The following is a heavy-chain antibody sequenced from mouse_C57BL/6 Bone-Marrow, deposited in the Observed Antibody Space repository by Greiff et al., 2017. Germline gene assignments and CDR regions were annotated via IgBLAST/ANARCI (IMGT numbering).Heavy chain of an antibody. CDR3: ARGGYHWYFDV. CDR1: GYTFTSYW. Sequence: QVQLQQPGAELVRPGSSVKLSCKASGYTFTSYWMHWVKQRPIQGLEWIGNIDPSDSETHYNQKFKDKATLTVDTSSSTAYMQLNSLTSEDSAVYYYARGGYHWYFDVWGTGTTVTVSS. D-gene: IGHD2-2*01. V-gene: IGHV1-52*01. CDR2: IDPSDSET. J-gene: IGHJ1*03.